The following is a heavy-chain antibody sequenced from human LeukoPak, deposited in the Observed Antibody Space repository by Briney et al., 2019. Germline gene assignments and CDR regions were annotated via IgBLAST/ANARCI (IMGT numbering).Heavy chain of an antibody. J-gene: IGHJ5*02. CDR3: ARDGTSLYDSGEGCFAP. Sequence: ASVKVSCKASGYTFTAYFIHWVRQAPGQGLEWMGWINPNSGGTNYVQKFEGRVTMTRDTSINTVYMEMSSLTSDDTAVYYCARDGTSLYDSGEGCFAPWGQGTLVTVSS. CDR1: GYTFTAYF. CDR2: INPNSGGT. D-gene: IGHD3-10*01. V-gene: IGHV1-2*02.